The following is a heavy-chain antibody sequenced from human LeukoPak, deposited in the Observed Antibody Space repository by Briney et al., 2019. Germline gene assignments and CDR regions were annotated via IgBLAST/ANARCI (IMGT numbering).Heavy chain of an antibody. V-gene: IGHV1-69*13. CDR3: ARAGSGSAYYYYYGMDV. D-gene: IGHD6-25*01. CDR2: IIPIFGTA. J-gene: IGHJ6*02. CDR1: GGTFSSYA. Sequence: SVKVSCKASGGTFSSYAISWVRQAPGQGLEWMGGIIPIFGTANYAQKFQGRVTITADESTSTAYMELSSLRSEDTAVYYCARAGSGSAYYYYYGMDVWGQGTTVTVSS.